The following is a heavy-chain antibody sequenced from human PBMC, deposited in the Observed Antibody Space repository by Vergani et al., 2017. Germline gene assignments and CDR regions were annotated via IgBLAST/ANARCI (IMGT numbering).Heavy chain of an antibody. CDR2: IYTSGSN. CDR3: AGDAASLSSWFDP. Sequence: QVQLQESGPGLVKPSQTLSLTCTVSGGPISSGSYYWNWIRQPAGKGLEWIGRIYTSGSNHYNPSLKSRATIAVDTSNNQFSLKLSSVTAADTAVYYCAGDAASLSSWFDPWGQGTLVTVSS. V-gene: IGHV4-61*02. CDR1: GGPISSGSYY. J-gene: IGHJ5*02. D-gene: IGHD3-16*02.